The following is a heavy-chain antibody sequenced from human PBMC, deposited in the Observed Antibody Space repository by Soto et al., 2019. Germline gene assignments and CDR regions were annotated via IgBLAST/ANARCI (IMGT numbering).Heavy chain of an antibody. J-gene: IGHJ3*02. CDR1: RFTFSEYY. CDR3: ARRGTGFDAYDI. Sequence: GGALRVSCATSRFTFSEYYMGWIRQAPGKGLEWVSYISSSNIYTMYADSVKGRFTISRDNAKNSLYLQMNSLRAEDTALYYCARRGTGFDAYDIWGQGTMVTVSS. D-gene: IGHD3-9*01. CDR2: ISSSNIYT. V-gene: IGHV3-11*03.